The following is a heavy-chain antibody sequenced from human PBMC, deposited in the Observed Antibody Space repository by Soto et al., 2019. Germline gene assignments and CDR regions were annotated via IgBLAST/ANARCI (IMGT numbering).Heavy chain of an antibody. V-gene: IGHV4-59*01. Sequence: SETLSLTCTVSGSSISDYYWSWIRQPPGKGLEWIGYIHYSGSTNYNPSLKSRVTISVNTSKNQFSLKLRSVTAADTAVYYCARGGIAARKGRWFDPWGQGTLVTVSS. CDR1: GSSISDYY. CDR3: ARGGIAARKGRWFDP. D-gene: IGHD6-6*01. CDR2: IHYSGST. J-gene: IGHJ5*02.